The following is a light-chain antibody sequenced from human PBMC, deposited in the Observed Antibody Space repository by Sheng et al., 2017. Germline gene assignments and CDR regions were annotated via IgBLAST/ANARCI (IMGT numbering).Light chain of an antibody. V-gene: IGKV1-5*03. CDR3: LQHNSYPWT. CDR1: ESMSYW. Sequence: DIQMTQSPSTLSASVGDRVTITCRASESMSYWLAWYQQKPGKAPKLLIYKASALESGVPSRFSGSGSRTEFTLTISSLQPEDFATYYCLQHNSYPWTFGQGTKVEIK. CDR2: KAS. J-gene: IGKJ1*01.